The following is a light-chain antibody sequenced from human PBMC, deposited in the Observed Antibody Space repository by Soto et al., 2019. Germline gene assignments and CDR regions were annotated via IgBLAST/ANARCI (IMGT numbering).Light chain of an antibody. J-gene: IGLJ2*01. CDR3: QSYDNTLSGSL. V-gene: IGLV1-40*01. Sequence: QSVLTQPPSVSGAPGQRVTISCTGRSSNIGAGYDVHWYQQLPGTAPKLLIYGNGNRPSGVPDRFSGSKSGTSASLAVTGLQAEDEADYDCQSYDNTLSGSLFGGGTKLTVL. CDR2: GNG. CDR1: SSNIGAGYD.